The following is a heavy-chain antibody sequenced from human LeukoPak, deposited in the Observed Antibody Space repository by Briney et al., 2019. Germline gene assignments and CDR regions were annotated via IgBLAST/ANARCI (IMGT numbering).Heavy chain of an antibody. CDR1: GYTFTSYD. D-gene: IGHD3-22*01. CDR2: MNPNSGNT. Sequence: GASVKVSCKASGYTFTSYDINWVRQATGQGLEWMGWMNPNSGNTGYAQKFQGRVTMTRDTSISTAYMELSRLRSDDTAVYYCARAPKYYYDSSGYFDYWGQGTLVTVSS. CDR3: ARAPKYYYDSSGYFDY. J-gene: IGHJ4*02. V-gene: IGHV1-8*01.